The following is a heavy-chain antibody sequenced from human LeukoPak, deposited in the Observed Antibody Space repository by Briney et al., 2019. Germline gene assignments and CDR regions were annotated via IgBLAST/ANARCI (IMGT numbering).Heavy chain of an antibody. J-gene: IGHJ4*02. D-gene: IGHD6-19*01. CDR2: ISGDNGNT. CDR1: GYTFTTYG. V-gene: IGHV1-18*01. CDR3: ARPIAVAVFDS. Sequence: ASVKVSCKASGYTFTTYGIGWVRQAPGQGLEWMGWISGDNGNTNYAQKFQGRVTMTTDTSTSTAYMELRSLRSDDTAVYYCARPIAVAVFDSWGQGTLVTVSS.